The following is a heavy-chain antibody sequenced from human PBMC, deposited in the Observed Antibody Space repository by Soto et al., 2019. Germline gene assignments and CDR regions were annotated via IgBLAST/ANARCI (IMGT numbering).Heavy chain of an antibody. J-gene: IGHJ5*02. V-gene: IGHV3-30-3*01. CDR1: GFTFSSYA. Sequence: GGSLRLSCAASGFTFSSYAMHWVRQAPGKGLEWVAVISYDGSNKYYADSVKGRFTISRDNSKNTLYLQMNSLRAEDKAVYYCARARGLEQLGHNWFDPWGQGTLVTVSS. D-gene: IGHD6-6*01. CDR3: ARARGLEQLGHNWFDP. CDR2: ISYDGSNK.